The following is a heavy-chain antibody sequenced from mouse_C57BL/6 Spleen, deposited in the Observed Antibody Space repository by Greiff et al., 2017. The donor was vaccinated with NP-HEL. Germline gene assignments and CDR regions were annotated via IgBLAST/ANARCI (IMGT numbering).Heavy chain of an antibody. CDR3: ARADDRYAMDY. CDR2: IHPNSGST. Sequence: QVQLQQPGAELVKPGASVKLSCKASGYTFTSYWMHWVKQRPGQGLEWIGMIHPNSGSTNYNEKFKSKATLTVDKTSSTAYMQLSSLTSEDSAVYYCARADDRYAMDYWGQGTSVTVSS. J-gene: IGHJ4*01. CDR1: GYTFTSYW. V-gene: IGHV1-64*01.